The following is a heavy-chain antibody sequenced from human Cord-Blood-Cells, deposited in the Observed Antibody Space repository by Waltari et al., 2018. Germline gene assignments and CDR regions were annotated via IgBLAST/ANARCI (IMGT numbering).Heavy chain of an antibody. CDR1: GYPFTGYY. CDR2: INPNSGGT. D-gene: IGHD7-27*01. J-gene: IGHJ2*01. CDR3: AAVTGDWYFDL. V-gene: IGHV1-2*02. Sequence: QVQLVQSGAEVTKPGASVQVPCKASGYPFTGYYTPVVRQAPGQGLDWMGWINPNSGGTNYAQKFQGRVTMTRDTSISTAYMELSRLRSDDTAVYYCAAVTGDWYFDLWGRGTLVTVSS.